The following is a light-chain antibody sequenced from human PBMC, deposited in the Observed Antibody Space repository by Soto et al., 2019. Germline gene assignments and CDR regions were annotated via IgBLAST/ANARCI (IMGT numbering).Light chain of an antibody. CDR2: GNS. V-gene: IGLV1-40*01. CDR3: QSYDSSLSGYVV. CDR1: SSNIGAGYD. J-gene: IGLJ2*01. Sequence: QSVLTQPPSVSGAPGQRVTISCTGSSSNIGAGYDVHWYQQLPGTAPKLLIYGNSNRPSGVPDRFSGSKSGTSASLAITGLQAEDEAGYYCQSYDSSLSGYVVFGGGTKLTV.